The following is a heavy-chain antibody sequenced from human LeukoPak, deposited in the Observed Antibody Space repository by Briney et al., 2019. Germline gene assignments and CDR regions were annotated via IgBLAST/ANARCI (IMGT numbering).Heavy chain of an antibody. CDR1: GYTFTSYG. CDR2: INPSGGST. Sequence: GASVKVSCKASGYTFTSYGISWVRQAPGQGLEWMGIINPSGGSTSYAQKFQGRVTMTRDMSTSTVYMELSSLRSEDTAVYYCARGYYDILTGYYLGTTLDYWGQGTLVTVSS. D-gene: IGHD3-9*01. CDR3: ARGYYDILTGYYLGTTLDY. V-gene: IGHV1-46*01. J-gene: IGHJ4*02.